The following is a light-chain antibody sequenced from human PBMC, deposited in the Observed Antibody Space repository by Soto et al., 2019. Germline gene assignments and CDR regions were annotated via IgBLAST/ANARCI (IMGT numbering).Light chain of an antibody. CDR3: QQRSNWPWT. CDR1: QSVSSSY. J-gene: IGKJ1*01. V-gene: IGKV3D-20*02. Sequence: PWERVTLSCMASQSVSSSYLTWYQQKPGQAPRLLIYGASTRATSIPARFSGSGSGTDFTLTISSLQPEDFAVYYCQQRSNWPWTFGQGTKVDIK. CDR2: GAS.